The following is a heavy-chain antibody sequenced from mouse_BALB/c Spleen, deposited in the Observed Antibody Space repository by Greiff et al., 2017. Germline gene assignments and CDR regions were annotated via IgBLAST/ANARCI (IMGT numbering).Heavy chain of an antibody. V-gene: IGHV5-17*02. D-gene: IGHD1-1*01. CDR1: GFTFSSFG. CDR3: ARCYYGSSSPYYFDY. CDR2: ISSGSSTI. Sequence: EVQRVESGGGLVQPGGSRKLSCAASGFTFSSFGMHWVRQAPEKGLEWVAYISSGSSTIYYADTVKGRFTISRDNPKNTLFLQMTSLRSEDTAMYYCARCYYGSSSPYYFDYWGQGTTLTVSS. J-gene: IGHJ2*01.